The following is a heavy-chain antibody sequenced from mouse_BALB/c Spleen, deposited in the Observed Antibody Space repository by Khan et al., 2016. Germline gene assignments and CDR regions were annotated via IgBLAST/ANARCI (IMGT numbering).Heavy chain of an antibody. D-gene: IGHD3-1*01. J-gene: IGHJ2*01. CDR1: GYSITSHYT. CDR2: INYSGST. Sequence: EVQLQESGPDLVKPSQSLSLTCTVTGYSITSHYTWHWIRHFPGNKLEWMGYINYSGSTNYNPSLKSRFSITRDTSKNKFFLQLRSVTADDTATYYCATSRSGYWYYFDYWVQGTTLTVSS. V-gene: IGHV3-1*02. CDR3: ATSRSGYWYYFDY.